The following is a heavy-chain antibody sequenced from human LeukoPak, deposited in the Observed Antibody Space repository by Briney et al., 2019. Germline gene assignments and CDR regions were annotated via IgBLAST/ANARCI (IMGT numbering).Heavy chain of an antibody. D-gene: IGHD6-19*01. Sequence: PGGSLRLSCAASGFTVSSNYMSWVRQAPGKGLEWVSVIYSGGSTYYADSVKGRFTISRDNSKNTLYLQMNSLRAEDTAVYYCARAASGWYYFDYWGQGTLVTASS. CDR2: IYSGGST. CDR1: GFTVSSNY. V-gene: IGHV3-53*01. CDR3: ARAASGWYYFDY. J-gene: IGHJ4*02.